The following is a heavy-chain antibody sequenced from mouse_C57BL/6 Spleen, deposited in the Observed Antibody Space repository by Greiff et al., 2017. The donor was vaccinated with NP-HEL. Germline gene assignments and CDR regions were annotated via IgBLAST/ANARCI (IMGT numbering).Heavy chain of an antibody. CDR3: ARYPPTGNYAMDY. V-gene: IGHV1-52*01. J-gene: IGHJ4*01. D-gene: IGHD4-1*02. CDR2: IDPYDSET. CDR1: GYTFTSYW. Sequence: QVHVKQPGAELVRPGSSVKLSCKASGYTFTSYWMHWVKQRPIQGLEWIGNIDPYDSETHYNQKFKDKATLTVDKSSSTAYMQLSSLTSEDSAVYYCARYPPTGNYAMDYWGQGTSVTVSS.